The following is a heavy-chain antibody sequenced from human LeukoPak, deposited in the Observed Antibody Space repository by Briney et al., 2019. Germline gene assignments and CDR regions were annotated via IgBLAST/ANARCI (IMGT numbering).Heavy chain of an antibody. CDR2: INPNSGGT. J-gene: IGHJ3*02. D-gene: IGHD6-13*01. Sequence: ASVKVSCKASGYTFTGYYMHWVRQAPGQGLEWMGWINPNSGGTNYAQKFQGRVTMTRDTSISTAYMELSRLRSEDTAVYYCARGAAAGNDAFDIWGQGTMVTVSS. CDR1: GYTFTGYY. CDR3: ARGAAAGNDAFDI. V-gene: IGHV1-2*02.